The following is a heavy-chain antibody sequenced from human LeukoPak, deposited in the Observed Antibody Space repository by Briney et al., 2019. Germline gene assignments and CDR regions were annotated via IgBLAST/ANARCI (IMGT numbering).Heavy chain of an antibody. CDR3: ARADSSGDDAFDI. Sequence: SQTLSLTCAVSGGSISSGGYSWSWIRQPPGKGLEWIGYIYHSGSTYYNPSLKSRVTISVDRSKNQFSLKLSSVTAADTAVYYCARADSSGDDAFDIWGQGTMVTVSS. D-gene: IGHD3-22*01. CDR1: GGSISSGGYS. J-gene: IGHJ3*02. V-gene: IGHV4-30-2*01. CDR2: IYHSGST.